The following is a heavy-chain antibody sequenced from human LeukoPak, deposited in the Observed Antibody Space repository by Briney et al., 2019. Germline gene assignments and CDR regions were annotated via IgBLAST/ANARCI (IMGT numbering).Heavy chain of an antibody. CDR1: GGTFSSYA. Sequence: SVKVSCKSSGGTFSSYAISWVRQAPGQGLEWKGRIIPILGIANYAQKFQGRVTITADKSTSTAYMELSSLRSEDTAVYYCARVIAVAATSEYYFDYWGQGTLVTVSS. V-gene: IGHV1-69*04. CDR3: ARVIAVAATSEYYFDY. J-gene: IGHJ4*02. CDR2: IIPILGIA. D-gene: IGHD6-19*01.